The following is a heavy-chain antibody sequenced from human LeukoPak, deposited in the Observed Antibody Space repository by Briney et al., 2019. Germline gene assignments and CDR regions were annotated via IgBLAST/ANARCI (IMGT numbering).Heavy chain of an antibody. Sequence: GGSLRLSCAASGFTFSSYAMSWVRQAPGKGLEWVSAISGSGGSTYYADSVKGRFTISRDNSKNTLYLQMNSLRAEDTAVYYCAKGAGYCSSTSCHIYFDYWGQGTLVTVPS. J-gene: IGHJ4*02. D-gene: IGHD2-2*02. CDR3: AKGAGYCSSTSCHIYFDY. CDR2: ISGSGGST. CDR1: GFTFSSYA. V-gene: IGHV3-23*01.